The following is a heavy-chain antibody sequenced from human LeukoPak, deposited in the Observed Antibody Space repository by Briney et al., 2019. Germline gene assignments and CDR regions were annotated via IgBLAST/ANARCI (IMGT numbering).Heavy chain of an antibody. D-gene: IGHD6-6*01. CDR3: VRGVRWFDP. CDR2: VNHSGST. Sequence: SETLSLTCAVYGGSFSGYYWSWIRQPPGKGLEWIGEVNHSGSTNYNPSLKSRVTISVDTSKNQFSLKLSSVTAADTAVYYCVRGVRWFDPWGQGTLVTVSS. V-gene: IGHV4-34*01. J-gene: IGHJ5*02. CDR1: GGSFSGYY.